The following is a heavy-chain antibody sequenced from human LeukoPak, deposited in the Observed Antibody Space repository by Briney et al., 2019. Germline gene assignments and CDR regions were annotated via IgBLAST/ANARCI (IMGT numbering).Heavy chain of an antibody. CDR1: GGSISSGGYY. V-gene: IGHV4-31*03. J-gene: IGHJ4*02. D-gene: IGHD3-9*01. CDR3: ARESVTHLRYSALFDY. Sequence: SETLSLTCTVSGGSISSGGYYWSWIRQHPGKGLEWIGYIYYSGSTYYNPSLKSRVTISVDTPKNQFSLKLSSVTAADTAVYYCARESVTHLRYSALFDYWGQGTLVTVSS. CDR2: IYYSGST.